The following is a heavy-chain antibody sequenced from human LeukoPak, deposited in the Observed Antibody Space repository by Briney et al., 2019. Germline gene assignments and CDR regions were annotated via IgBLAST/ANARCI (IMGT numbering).Heavy chain of an antibody. D-gene: IGHD3-10*01. V-gene: IGHV5-51*01. CDR1: GFRFANYW. CDR2: VYPADSDS. CDR3: ASRAGGGYGMDV. Sequence: PGESLKISCKASGFRFANYWIAWVRQMPGKGLEWMGIVYPADSDSRYSPSFQGQVTISADKSISTAYLQWSILKASDTAMYYCASRAGGGYGMDVWGQGTTVTVSS. J-gene: IGHJ6*02.